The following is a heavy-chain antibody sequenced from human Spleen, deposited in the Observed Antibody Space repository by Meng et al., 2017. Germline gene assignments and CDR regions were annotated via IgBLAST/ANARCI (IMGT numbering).Heavy chain of an antibody. Sequence: GESLKISCAASGFSLSSYAMHWVRQAPGKGLQWVAVSSFEGTNKDYTDSVKGRFTISRDNSKNTVYLQMSSLRPEDTAVYYCARPRGDGSYYDYWGQGTLVTVSS. D-gene: IGHD1-26*01. V-gene: IGHV3-30*07. J-gene: IGHJ4*02. CDR1: GFSLSSYA. CDR2: SSFEGTNK. CDR3: ARPRGDGSYYDY.